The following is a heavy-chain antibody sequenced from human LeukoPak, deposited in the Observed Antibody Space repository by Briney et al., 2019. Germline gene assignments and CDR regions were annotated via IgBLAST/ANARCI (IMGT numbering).Heavy chain of an antibody. Sequence: GRSLRLSCAASGFTFSSYAMHWVRQAPGKGLEWVAVISYDGSNKYYADSVKGRFTISRDNSKNTLYLQMNSLRVEDTAVYYCARWDILTGSGDYWGQGTLVTVSS. CDR2: ISYDGSNK. D-gene: IGHD3-9*01. J-gene: IGHJ4*02. V-gene: IGHV3-30*04. CDR1: GFTFSSYA. CDR3: ARWDILTGSGDY.